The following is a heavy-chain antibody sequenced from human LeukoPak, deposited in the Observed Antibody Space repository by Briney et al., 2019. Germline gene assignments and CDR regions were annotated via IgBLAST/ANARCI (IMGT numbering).Heavy chain of an antibody. CDR3: AGGTIFGVVMGY. CDR1: GGSISSYY. V-gene: IGHV4-59*01. Sequence: PSETLSLTCTVSGGSISSYYWSWIRQPPGKGLEWIGYIYYSGSTNYNPSLKSRVTISLDTSKNQFSLKLSSANAADTAVYYCAGGTIFGVVMGYWGQGTLVTVSS. CDR2: IYYSGST. D-gene: IGHD3-3*01. J-gene: IGHJ4*02.